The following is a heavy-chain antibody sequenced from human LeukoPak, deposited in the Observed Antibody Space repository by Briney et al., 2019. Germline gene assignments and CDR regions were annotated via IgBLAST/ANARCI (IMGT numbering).Heavy chain of an antibody. CDR2: IKEDGSEK. J-gene: IGHJ4*02. Sequence: GGSLRLSCAASGFTFSSYWMSWVRQAPGKGLEGVANIKEDGSEKYYVDSVKGRFTISRDNAKNSLFLQMNSLRAEDTAVYYCAKYINVPGTQLLGDYWGQGALVTVSS. D-gene: IGHD1-1*01. CDR1: GFTFSSYW. V-gene: IGHV3-7*01. CDR3: AKYINVPGTQLLGDY.